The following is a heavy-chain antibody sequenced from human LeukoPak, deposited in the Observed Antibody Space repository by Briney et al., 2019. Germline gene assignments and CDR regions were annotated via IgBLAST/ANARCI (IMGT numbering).Heavy chain of an antibody. D-gene: IGHD3-16*02. CDR3: ACQSQWGVIPCAFGI. Sequence: PETLSLTCAVSGYSIRSVYYWGWIRQPPGKGLEWIGTIFHSRSTYYNPSLNSRITILVDTSKNQFSLKLSSVTAADTAVYYCACQSQWGVIPCAFGIWGQGTMVTVAS. V-gene: IGHV4-38-2*01. CDR2: IFHSRST. CDR1: GYSIRSVYY. J-gene: IGHJ3*02.